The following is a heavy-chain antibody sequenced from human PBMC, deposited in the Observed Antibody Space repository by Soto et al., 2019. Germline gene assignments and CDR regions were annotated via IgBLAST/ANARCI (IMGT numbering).Heavy chain of an antibody. V-gene: IGHV3-23*01. CDR2: ISGSGDST. CDR3: XXXXSASGRECPGH. CDR1: GFTFSSYG. J-gene: IGHJ4*02. Sequence: EVQVLESGGGLAQPGGSLRLSCATSGFTFSSYGMTWVRQAPGKGLEWVSAISGSGDSTFYADSLGGRFTISRDNSKXXXXXXXXXXXXXXXXXXXXXXXXSASGRECPGHWGQGTQVTVSS. D-gene: IGHD2-2*01.